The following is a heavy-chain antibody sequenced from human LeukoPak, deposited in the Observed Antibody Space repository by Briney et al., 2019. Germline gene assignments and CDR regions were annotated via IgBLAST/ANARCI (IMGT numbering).Heavy chain of an antibody. Sequence: GGSLRLSCAASGFSFSSYSMNWVRQAPGKGLEWVAYIAYTGTIHYADSVRGRFAISRDNAKDSLYLELNSLRVEDTAVYYCARDPHALDYWGQGTRVTVSS. CDR3: ARDPHALDY. V-gene: IGHV3-48*01. J-gene: IGHJ4*02. CDR2: IAYTGTI. CDR1: GFSFSSYS.